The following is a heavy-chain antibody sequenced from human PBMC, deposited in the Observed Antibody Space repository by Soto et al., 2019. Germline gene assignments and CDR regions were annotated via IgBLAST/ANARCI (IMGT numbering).Heavy chain of an antibody. CDR3: ARSIVVVTSFDY. D-gene: IGHD3-22*01. CDR2: INAGNGNT. Sequence: QVQLVQSGAEVKKPGASVKVSCKASGYTFTSYAMHWVRQAPGQRLEWMGWINAGNGNTKYSQKFQGRVTITRDTSARTAYMELSSLRSEDTALYYCARSIVVVTSFDYWGQGTLVTVSS. J-gene: IGHJ4*02. V-gene: IGHV1-3*01. CDR1: GYTFTSYA.